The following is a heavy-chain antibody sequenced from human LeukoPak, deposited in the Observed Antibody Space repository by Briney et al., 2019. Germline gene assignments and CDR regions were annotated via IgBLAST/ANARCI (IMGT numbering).Heavy chain of an antibody. V-gene: IGHV1-18*04. J-gene: IGHJ5*02. CDR1: GYTFTDYY. D-gene: IGHD3-22*01. CDR2: ISAYNGNT. Sequence: PLASVKVSCKASGYTFTDYYMHWMRQAPGQGLEWMGWISAYNGNTNYAQNFQGRVTMTTDTSTSTAYMELRSLRSDDTAVYYCARVTIEGYYYDRTAQRWFDPWGQGTLVTVSS. CDR3: ARVTIEGYYYDRTAQRWFDP.